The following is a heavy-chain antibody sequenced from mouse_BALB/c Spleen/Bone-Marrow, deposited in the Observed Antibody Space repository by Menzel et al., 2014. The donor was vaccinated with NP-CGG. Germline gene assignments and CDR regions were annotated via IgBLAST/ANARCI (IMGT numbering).Heavy chain of an antibody. V-gene: IGHV1S22*01. D-gene: IGHD4-1*01. CDR1: GYTFTSYW. J-gene: IGHJ3*01. CDR3: TRGGAGTFAY. CDR2: IYPDSGNT. Sequence: GSELVRPGASVILSCKASGYTFTSYWMHWVKQRPGQGLEWIGNIYPDSGNTNYDENFKSKATLTVDTSSSTAYMQLSSLTSEDSAVYYCTRGGAGTFAYWGQGTLVTVSA.